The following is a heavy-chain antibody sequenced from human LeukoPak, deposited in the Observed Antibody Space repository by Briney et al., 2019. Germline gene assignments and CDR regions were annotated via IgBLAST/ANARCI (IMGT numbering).Heavy chain of an antibody. CDR3: ARGIAATMDV. D-gene: IGHD6-13*01. Sequence: PSETLSLTCTVSGYSISSGYYWGWIRQPPGKGLEWIGSIYHSGSTYYNPSLKSRVTISVDTSKNQFSLKLSSVTAADTAVYYCARGIAATMDVWGKGTTVTVSS. CDR1: GYSISSGYY. J-gene: IGHJ6*03. CDR2: IYHSGST. V-gene: IGHV4-38-2*02.